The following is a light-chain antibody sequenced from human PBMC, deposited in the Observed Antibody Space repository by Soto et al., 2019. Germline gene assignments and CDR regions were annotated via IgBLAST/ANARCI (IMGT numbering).Light chain of an antibody. CDR3: QQYKNGWT. J-gene: IGKJ1*01. V-gene: IGKV3-15*01. Sequence: IVLTQSPGTLSLSKGERVPISCRASQSVSSSYLAWYQQKPGQAPRLLIYGASTRATGIPAKFSGGGSGTEFTLTISSLQSEDFAIYYCQQYKNGWTFGQGTKVDI. CDR2: GAS. CDR1: QSVSSSY.